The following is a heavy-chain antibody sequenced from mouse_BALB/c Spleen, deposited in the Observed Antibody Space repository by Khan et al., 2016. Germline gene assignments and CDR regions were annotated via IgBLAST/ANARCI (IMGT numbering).Heavy chain of an antibody. V-gene: IGHV2-4*02. D-gene: IGHD2-3*01. CDR3: ARIALYDGYSDY. J-gene: IGHJ2*01. CDR2: IWSGGST. CDR1: GFSLTSSG. Sequence: QVQLEQSGPGLVQPSQSLSITCTVSGFSLTSSGIHWVRQPPGKGLEWLGVIWSGGSTDYNAAFISRLTISKDNSKSQVFFRMNSLQPDDTAIYYCARIALYDGYSDYGGQGTTLTVSS.